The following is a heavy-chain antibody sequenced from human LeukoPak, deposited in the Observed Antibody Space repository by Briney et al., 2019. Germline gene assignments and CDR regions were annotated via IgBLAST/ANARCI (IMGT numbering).Heavy chain of an antibody. Sequence: GGSLRLSCVVSGITFSTYTMNWVRQAPGKGLEWVSSIGPSGTNTHYADSVKGRFTISRDNARNSLFLQMSSLRGDDTAVYFCAKPLSFSGSFHYSFFDYWGQGTLVTVSS. CDR3: AKPLSFSGSFHYSFFDY. J-gene: IGHJ4*02. CDR1: GITFSTYT. D-gene: IGHD3-10*01. CDR2: IGPSGTNT. V-gene: IGHV3-21*01.